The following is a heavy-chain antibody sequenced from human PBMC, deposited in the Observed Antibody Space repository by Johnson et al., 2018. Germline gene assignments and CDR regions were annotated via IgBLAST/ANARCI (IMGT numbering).Heavy chain of an antibody. CDR1: GYTFTSYD. CDR3: ARVLAFCGGDCYSGHNDAFDL. J-gene: IGHJ3*01. Sequence: QERLGESGAEVKKHGASVKVSCKASGYTFTSYDINWVRQATGQGLEWMGWMNPNSGNTGYAQKFQGRVIMTRNTSISTAYTELSSLRSEDTAAYYCARVLAFCGGDCYSGHNDAFDLWGQGTMVTVSS. D-gene: IGHD2-21*02. V-gene: IGHV1-8*01. CDR2: MNPNSGNT.